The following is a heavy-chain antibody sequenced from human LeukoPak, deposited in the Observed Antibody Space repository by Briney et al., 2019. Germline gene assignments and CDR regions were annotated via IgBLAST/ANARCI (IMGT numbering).Heavy chain of an antibody. V-gene: IGHV4-59*02. CDR1: GASVNTYY. J-gene: IGHJ2*01. CDR3: AREQPRFINLRYFDL. CDR2: IHNSGIT. Sequence: SETVSLTCTVSGASVNTYYWSWIRQPPGRGLEWIGFIHNSGITNYNPSLKSRVTLSLDTSRNQISLRLRSVTAADTAVYYCAREQPRFINLRYFDLWGRGTLVTVSS. D-gene: IGHD3-3*01.